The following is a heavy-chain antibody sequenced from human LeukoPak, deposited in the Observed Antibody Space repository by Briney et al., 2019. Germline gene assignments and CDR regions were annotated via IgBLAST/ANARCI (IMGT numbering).Heavy chain of an antibody. CDR3: ARDRSDLGPPNV. CDR2: IYYSGST. CDR1: GGSISSSSYY. D-gene: IGHD3-16*02. Sequence: PSETLSLTCTVSGGSISSSSYYWGWIRQPPGNGQEWIGSIYYSGSTYYNPSLKSRVTISVDTSKNQFSLKLSSVTAADTAVYYCARDRSDLGPPNVWGKGTTVTVSS. V-gene: IGHV4-39*07. J-gene: IGHJ6*04.